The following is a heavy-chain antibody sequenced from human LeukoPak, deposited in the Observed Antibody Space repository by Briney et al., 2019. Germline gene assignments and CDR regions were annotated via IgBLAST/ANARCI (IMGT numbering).Heavy chain of an antibody. J-gene: IGHJ1*01. CDR3: AVKAPYSPAYTQY. CDR2: IYHSGTT. V-gene: IGHV4-59*01. Sequence: PSETLTLTCTVSGGPINVYYWSWIRQPPGKGLEWIGYIYHSGTTNYNPSLKSRVTISADTSKNQLSLKLTSVTSADTAVCYCAVKAPYSPAYTQYWGQGTLVTVSS. CDR1: GGPINVYY. D-gene: IGHD2-15*01.